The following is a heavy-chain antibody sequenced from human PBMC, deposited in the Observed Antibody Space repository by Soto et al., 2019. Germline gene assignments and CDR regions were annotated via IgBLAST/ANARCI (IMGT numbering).Heavy chain of an antibody. Sequence: ASVKVSCKASGYTFTSYAMHWVRQAPGQRLEWMGWINAGNGNTKYSQKFQGRVTMTEDTSTDTAYMELSSLRSEDTAVYYCATGKAVAGNPFDYWGQGTLVTVSS. J-gene: IGHJ4*02. D-gene: IGHD6-19*01. CDR3: ATGKAVAGNPFDY. V-gene: IGHV1-3*01. CDR1: GYTFTSYA. CDR2: INAGNGNT.